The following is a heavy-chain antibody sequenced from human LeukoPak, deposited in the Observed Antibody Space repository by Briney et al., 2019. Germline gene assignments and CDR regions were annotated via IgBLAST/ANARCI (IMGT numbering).Heavy chain of an antibody. CDR3: ARRDSRGFSFDY. CDR1: GGSISSYY. Sequence: PSETLSLTCTVSGGSISSYYWSWIRQPPGKGLEWIGYIYYSGSTNYNPSLKSRVTISVDTSKNQFSLKLSSVTAADTAVYYCARRDSRGFSFDYWGQGTLVTVSS. V-gene: IGHV4-59*01. D-gene: IGHD3-22*01. J-gene: IGHJ4*02. CDR2: IYYSGST.